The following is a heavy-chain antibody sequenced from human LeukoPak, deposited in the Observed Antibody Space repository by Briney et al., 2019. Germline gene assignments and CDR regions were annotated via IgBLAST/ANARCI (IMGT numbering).Heavy chain of an antibody. CDR1: SGSISGHY. CDR3: ARHSSGWYYVDY. CDR2: IYYSGST. D-gene: IGHD6-19*01. V-gene: IGHV4-59*11. Sequence: SETLSLTCTVSSGSISGHYWSWIRQPPGEGLEWIGNIYYSGSTNYNPSLGSRVTISVDTSKNQFSLKLSSVTAADTAVYYCARHSSGWYYVDYWGQGTLVTVSS. J-gene: IGHJ4*02.